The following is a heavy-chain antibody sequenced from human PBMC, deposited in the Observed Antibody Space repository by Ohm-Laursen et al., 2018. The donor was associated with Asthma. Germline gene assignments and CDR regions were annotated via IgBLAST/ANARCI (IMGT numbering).Heavy chain of an antibody. D-gene: IGHD3-22*01. Sequence: SSVKVSCKASGGTFSSYAISWVRQAPGQGLEWMGGIIPIFGTANYAQKFQGRVTVTADESTSTAYMELSSLRSEDTAVYYCARNTYYYDSSGLALDYWDQGTLVTVSS. CDR2: IIPIFGTA. J-gene: IGHJ4*02. CDR3: ARNTYYYDSSGLALDY. V-gene: IGHV1-69*01. CDR1: GGTFSSYA.